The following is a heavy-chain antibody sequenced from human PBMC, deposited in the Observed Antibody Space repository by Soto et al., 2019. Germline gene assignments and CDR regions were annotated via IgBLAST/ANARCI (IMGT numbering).Heavy chain of an antibody. J-gene: IGHJ3*02. V-gene: IGHV3-21*01. Sequence: PGGSLRLSCAASGFTFSSYSMNWVRQAPGKGLEWVSSISSSSSYIYYADSVKGRFTISGDNAKNSLYLQMNSLRAEDTAVYYCARDYMRSRAFDIWGQGTMVTVSS. CDR3: ARDYMRSRAFDI. CDR2: ISSSSSYI. CDR1: GFTFSSYS. D-gene: IGHD4-4*01.